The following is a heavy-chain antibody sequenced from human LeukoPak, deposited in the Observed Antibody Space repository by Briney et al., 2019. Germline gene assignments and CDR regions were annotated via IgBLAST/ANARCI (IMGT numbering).Heavy chain of an antibody. Sequence: ASVKVSCKASGYTFTGYYMHWVRQAPGQGLEWMGWINPNSGGTNYAQKFQGRVTMTRDTSISTAYMELSRLRSDDTAVYYCAREVPADDYYGMDVWGQGITVTVSS. CDR1: GYTFTGYY. CDR2: INPNSGGT. V-gene: IGHV1-2*02. J-gene: IGHJ6*02. CDR3: AREVPADDYYGMDV. D-gene: IGHD2-2*01.